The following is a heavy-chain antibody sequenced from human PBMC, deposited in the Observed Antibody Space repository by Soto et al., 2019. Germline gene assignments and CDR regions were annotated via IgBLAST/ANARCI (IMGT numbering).Heavy chain of an antibody. CDR2: IWYDGSNK. D-gene: IGHD5-18*01. Sequence: QVQLVESGGGVVQPGRSLRLSCAASGFTFSSYGMHWVRQAPGKGLEWVAVIWYDGSNKYYADSVKGRFTISRDNSKNTLYLQMNSLRAEDTAVYYCARDADVDSYGYMSFDYWGQGTLVTVSS. CDR1: GFTFSSYG. CDR3: ARDADVDSYGYMSFDY. V-gene: IGHV3-33*01. J-gene: IGHJ4*02.